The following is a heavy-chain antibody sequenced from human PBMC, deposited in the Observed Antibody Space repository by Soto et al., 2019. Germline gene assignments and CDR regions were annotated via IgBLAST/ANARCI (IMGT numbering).Heavy chain of an antibody. D-gene: IGHD6-13*01. J-gene: IGHJ4*02. V-gene: IGHV3-30*04. CDR1: GFTFSGYA. Sequence: GGSLRLSCAASGFTFSGYAMHWVRQAPGKGLEWVAVISYDGSNKYYADSVKGRFTISRDNSKNTLYLQMNSLRAEDTAVYYCARDQIASSSWSPPPLDYWGQGTLVTVSS. CDR3: ARDQIASSSWSPPPLDY. CDR2: ISYDGSNK.